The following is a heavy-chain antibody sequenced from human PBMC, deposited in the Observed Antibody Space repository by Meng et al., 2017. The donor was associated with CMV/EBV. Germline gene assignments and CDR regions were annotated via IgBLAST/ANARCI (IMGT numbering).Heavy chain of an antibody. V-gene: IGHV1-69*10. Sequence: SVKVSCKASGGTFSSYAIRWVRQAPGQGLEWMGGIIPILGIANYAQKFQGRVTITADKSTSTAYMELGSLRSEDTAVYYCARGGGRDGYKREDWGQGTLVTVSS. CDR3: ARGGGRDGYKRED. D-gene: IGHD5-24*01. J-gene: IGHJ4*02. CDR1: GGTFSSYA. CDR2: IIPILGIA.